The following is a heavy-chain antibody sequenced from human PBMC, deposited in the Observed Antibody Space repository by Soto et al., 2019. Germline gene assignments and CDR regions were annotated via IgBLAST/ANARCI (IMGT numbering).Heavy chain of an antibody. CDR2: IIPILGIA. D-gene: IGHD2-2*01. J-gene: IGHJ6*03. CDR1: GGTFSSYT. CDR3: ASVRGRYCSSTSCSDDYYYMDV. V-gene: IGHV1-69*02. Sequence: SVKVSCKASGGTFSSYTISWVRQAPGQGLEWMGRIIPILGIANYAQKFQGRVTITADKSTSTAYMELSSLRSEDTAVYYCASVRGRYCSSTSCSDDYYYMDVWGKGTTVTVSS.